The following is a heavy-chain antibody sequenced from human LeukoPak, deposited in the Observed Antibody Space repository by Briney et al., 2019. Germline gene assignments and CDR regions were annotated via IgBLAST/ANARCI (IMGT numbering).Heavy chain of an antibody. CDR3: ARDPYDSSGYYFDY. CDR2: ISGDGRSP. D-gene: IGHD3-22*01. V-gene: IGHV3-23*01. CDR1: GFTFSKNA. J-gene: IGHJ4*02. Sequence: GGSLRLSCVASGFTFSKNALSWVRQTPGKGLECVSAISGDGRSPYYADSMKGRFTISRDDSKNTLYLQMNSLRAEDTAVYYCARDPYDSSGYYFDYWGQGTLVTVSS.